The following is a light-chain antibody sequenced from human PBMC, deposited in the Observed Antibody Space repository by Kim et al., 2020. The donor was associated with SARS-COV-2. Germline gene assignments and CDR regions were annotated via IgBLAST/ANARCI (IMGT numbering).Light chain of an antibody. CDR2: QDS. J-gene: IGLJ2*01. Sequence: VSPGQTASIPCSGDKLGDKYACWYQQKPGQAPVLVIYQDSKRPSGIPERFSGSNSGNTATLTISGTQAMDEADYYCQAWDSSFEVFGGGTKLTVL. CDR3: QAWDSSFEV. V-gene: IGLV3-1*01. CDR1: KLGDKY.